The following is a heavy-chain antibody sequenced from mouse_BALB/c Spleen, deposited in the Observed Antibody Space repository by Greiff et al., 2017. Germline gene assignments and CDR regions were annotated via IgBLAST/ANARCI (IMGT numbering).Heavy chain of an antibody. CDR2: ISSGGGNT. V-gene: IGHV5-9*03. CDR3: AREGHLRGFAY. Sequence: EVKLVESGGGLVKPGGSLKLSCAASGFTFSSYTMSWVRQTPEKRLEWVATISSGGGNTYYPDSVKGRFTISRDNATNKLYLQLSSVRSEDTALYCCAREGHLRGFAYWGQGTLVTVSA. D-gene: IGHD2-12*01. J-gene: IGHJ3*01. CDR1: GFTFSSYT.